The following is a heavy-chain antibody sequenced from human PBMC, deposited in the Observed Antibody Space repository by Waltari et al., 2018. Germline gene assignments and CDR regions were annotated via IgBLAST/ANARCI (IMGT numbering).Heavy chain of an antibody. CDR2: INHSGRN. CDR3: ARRGSSAGYYYYYMDV. D-gene: IGHD6-6*01. J-gene: IGHJ6*03. V-gene: IGHV4-34*01. CDR1: GGSFSGYY. Sequence: QVQLQQWGAGLLKPSETLSLTCAVYGGSFSGYYWSWIRQPPGKGLEWIGDINHSGRNNENPAHNDRVTISVDTSKNRLSRKLSSVTAADTAVYYCARRGSSAGYYYYYMDVWGKGTTVTVSS.